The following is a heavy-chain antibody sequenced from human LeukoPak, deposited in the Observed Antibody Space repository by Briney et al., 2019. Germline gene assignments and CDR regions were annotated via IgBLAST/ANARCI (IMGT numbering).Heavy chain of an antibody. CDR1: GYIFTSHG. V-gene: IGHV1-18*01. CDR2: ISVYNGNT. Sequence: ASVKVSCKASGYIFTSHGVTWVRQAPGQGLEWMAWISVYNGNTNIAQTLQGRVTLTTDKSTSTAYMELRNLKSDDTAVYYCARAGDYDFWSGYQQVNWFDPWGQGTLVTVSS. D-gene: IGHD3-3*01. CDR3: ARAGDYDFWSGYQQVNWFDP. J-gene: IGHJ5*02.